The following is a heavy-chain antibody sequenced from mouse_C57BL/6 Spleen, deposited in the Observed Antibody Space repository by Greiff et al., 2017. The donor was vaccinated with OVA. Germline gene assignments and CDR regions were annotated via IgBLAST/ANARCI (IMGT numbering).Heavy chain of an antibody. CDR2: IDPEDGET. J-gene: IGHJ4*01. D-gene: IGHD1-1*01. CDR1: GFNIKDYY. Sequence: VQLKESGAELVKPGASVKLSCTASGFNIKDYYMHWVKQRTEQGLEWIGRIDPEDGETEYAPKFQGKATITADTSSNTAYLQLSSLTSEDTAVYYCALYYYEGYYAMDYWGQGTSVTVSS. CDR3: ALYYYEGYYAMDY. V-gene: IGHV14-2*01.